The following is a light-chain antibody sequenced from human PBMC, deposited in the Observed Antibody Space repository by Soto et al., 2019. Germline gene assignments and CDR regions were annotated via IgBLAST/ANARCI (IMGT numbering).Light chain of an antibody. Sequence: QAVVTQEPPFSVSPGGTVTLTCGLSSGSVSSDYYPSWYQQTPGQAPRTLIHNTNTRSSGVPDRFSGSILGNKAALTITGAQADDDSDYYCMLYMGSAFWVFGGGTKLTVL. CDR1: SGSVSSDYY. CDR2: NTN. V-gene: IGLV8-61*01. CDR3: MLYMGSAFWV. J-gene: IGLJ3*02.